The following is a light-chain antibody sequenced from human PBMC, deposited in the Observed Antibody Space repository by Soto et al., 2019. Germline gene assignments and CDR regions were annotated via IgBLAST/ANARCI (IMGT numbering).Light chain of an antibody. CDR3: QQRSNWPVT. CDR2: ATS. Sequence: EIVLTQSPGPLSLSPGERATLSCTASQSVSNKYLAWYQQKPGQAPRLLIYATSNRATGIPARFSGSGSGTDFTLTISSLEPEDFAVYYCQQRSNWPVTFGQGTKVDIK. J-gene: IGKJ1*01. CDR1: QSVSNKY. V-gene: IGKV3-11*01.